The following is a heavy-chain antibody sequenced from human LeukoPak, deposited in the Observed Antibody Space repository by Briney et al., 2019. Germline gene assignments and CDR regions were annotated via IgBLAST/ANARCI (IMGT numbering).Heavy chain of an antibody. D-gene: IGHD2-15*01. J-gene: IGHJ3*02. V-gene: IGHV4-39*01. CDR3: ARHPPIVVVVAATPGAFDI. CDR2: IYYSGIT. Sequence: PSETLSLPCTVSGRPIHSSSYHWGWIRQPPGKGLEWIGGIYYSGITYYNPSLKSRVTIYVDTSKNQFSLKLSSVTAAETAVYYCARHPPIVVVVAATPGAFDIWGQGTMVTVSS. CDR1: GRPIHSSSYH.